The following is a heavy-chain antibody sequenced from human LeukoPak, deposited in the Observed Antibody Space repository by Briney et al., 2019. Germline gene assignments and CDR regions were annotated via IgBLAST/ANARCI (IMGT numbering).Heavy chain of an antibody. J-gene: IGHJ4*02. CDR3: AGTRYYYDSSGYSLGY. CDR1: GGSISSYY. CDR2: IYYSGST. D-gene: IGHD3-22*01. Sequence: SETLSLTCTVSGGSISSYYWSWIRQPPGKGLDWIGYIYYSGSTNYNPSLKSRVTISVDTSKNQFSLKLSSVTAADTAVYYCAGTRYYYDSSGYSLGYWGQGTLVTVSS. V-gene: IGHV4-59*08.